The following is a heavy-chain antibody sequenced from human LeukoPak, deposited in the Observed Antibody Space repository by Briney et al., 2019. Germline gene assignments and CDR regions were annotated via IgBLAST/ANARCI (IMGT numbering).Heavy chain of an antibody. V-gene: IGHV4-38-2*02. CDR3: ARVSSSWPHWFDP. J-gene: IGHJ5*02. D-gene: IGHD6-13*01. CDR1: GYSISSSYY. Sequence: PSKTLSLTYSVSGYSISSSYYWGWIRQPPGRGLEWIGSIHYSGSTNYNPSLKSRVTISVDTSKNQFSLKLSSVTAADTAVYYCARVSSSWPHWFDPWGQGTLVTVSS. CDR2: IHYSGST.